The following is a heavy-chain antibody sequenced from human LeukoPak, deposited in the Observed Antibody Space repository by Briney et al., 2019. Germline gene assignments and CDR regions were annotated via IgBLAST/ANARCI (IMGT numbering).Heavy chain of an antibody. J-gene: IGHJ4*02. CDR1: GGSISSYY. CDR2: IYYSGST. D-gene: IGHD3-22*01. V-gene: IGHV4-59*01. Sequence: SETLSLTCTVSGGSISSYYWSSIRQPPGKGLEWIGYIYYSGSTNYNPSLKSRVTISVDTSKNQFSLKLSSVTAADTAVYYCARGSLYYDSSGYPVDYWGQGTLVTVSS. CDR3: ARGSLYYDSSGYPVDY.